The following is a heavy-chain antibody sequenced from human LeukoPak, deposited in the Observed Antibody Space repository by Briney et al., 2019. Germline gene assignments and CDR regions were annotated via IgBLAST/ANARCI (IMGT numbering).Heavy chain of an antibody. V-gene: IGHV6-1*01. CDR3: AREPHGSGLLFDY. CDR1: GDGVSSNSAA. D-gene: IGHD6-19*01. CDR2: TYYRSTWLN. J-gene: IGHJ4*02. Sequence: SQTLSLTCAISGDGVSSNSAAWNWIRQSPSRGLKWLGRTYYRSTWLNDYAGSLKSRISINPDTSKNQFSLQLNSVTPEDTAVYYCAREPHGSGLLFDYWGRGTLVTVSS.